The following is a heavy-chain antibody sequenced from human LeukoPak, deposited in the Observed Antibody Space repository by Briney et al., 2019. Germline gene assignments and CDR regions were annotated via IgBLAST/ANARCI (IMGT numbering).Heavy chain of an antibody. D-gene: IGHD3-22*01. CDR3: ARHVVAVGFDY. V-gene: IGHV3-21*01. J-gene: IGHJ4*02. Sequence: GGSLRLSCEASGFTFNTYSMNWARQAPGKGLEWVSSIDSSGGYMFYADSVKGRFIISRDNAKNSLYLQMNSLRVEDTAVYYCARHVVAVGFDYWGQGTLVTVSS. CDR1: GFTFNTYS. CDR2: IDSSGGYM.